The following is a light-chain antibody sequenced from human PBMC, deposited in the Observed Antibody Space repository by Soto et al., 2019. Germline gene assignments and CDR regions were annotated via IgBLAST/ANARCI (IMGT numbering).Light chain of an antibody. V-gene: IGLV2-18*02. CDR3: SSVTRSETLL. Sequence: QSALTQPPSVSGSPGQSVTFSCTGTDSDIGTYDRVSWYQQPPGTAPKLIISGVSHRPSGVPDRFSGSKSGNTASLTISGLQIEDEADYYCSSVTRSETLLFGGGTKVTVL. CDR1: DSDIGTYDR. CDR2: GVS. J-gene: IGLJ2*01.